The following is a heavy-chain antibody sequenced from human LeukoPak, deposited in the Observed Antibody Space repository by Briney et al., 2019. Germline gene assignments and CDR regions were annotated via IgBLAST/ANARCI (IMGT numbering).Heavy chain of an antibody. CDR2: ITATSRRT. D-gene: IGHD3-10*01. Sequence: GGSLSLSCAASGFTFSSYGMSWVRQAPGKGLEGVSAITATSRRTHDADSVQVRSTIYRDNSQNPPYLQTTNLRPEDTAIYYFAKLFESGTYNNFFHYWGQRTLVTVSS. CDR1: GFTFSSYG. V-gene: IGHV3-23*01. CDR3: AKLFESGTYNNFFHY. J-gene: IGHJ4*02.